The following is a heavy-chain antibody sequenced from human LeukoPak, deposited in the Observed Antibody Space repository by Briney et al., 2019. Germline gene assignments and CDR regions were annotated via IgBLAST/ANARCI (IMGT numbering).Heavy chain of an antibody. V-gene: IGHV4-59*01. CDR3: ARGRGQGKQLGY. J-gene: IGHJ4*02. CDR1: GGSISSYY. CDR2: IYYSGNT. D-gene: IGHD6-13*01. Sequence: PSETLSLTCTVSGGSISSYYWSWIRQPPGKGLEWIGYIYYSGNTNYNPSLKSRVTTSVDTSKNQFSLKLSSVTAADTAVYYCARGRGQGKQLGYWGQGTLVTVSS.